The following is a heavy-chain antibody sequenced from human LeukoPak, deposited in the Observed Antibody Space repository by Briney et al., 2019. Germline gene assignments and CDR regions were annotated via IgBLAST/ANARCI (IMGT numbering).Heavy chain of an antibody. Sequence: SETLSLTCAVYGGSFSGNYWTWIRQPPGQGLEWIGEFNHFGSTNYNPSLRGRVTISVDTSENQFSLKLTSVTAADTAVYYCARGNRRLSNYGSGSRLPFDSWGQGTLVTVSS. CDR1: GGSFSGNY. J-gene: IGHJ4*02. CDR2: FNHFGST. CDR3: ARGNRRLSNYGSGSRLPFDS. D-gene: IGHD3-10*01. V-gene: IGHV4-34*01.